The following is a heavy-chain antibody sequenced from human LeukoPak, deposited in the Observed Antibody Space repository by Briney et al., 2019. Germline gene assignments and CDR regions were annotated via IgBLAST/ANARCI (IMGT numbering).Heavy chain of an antibody. CDR2: INPSGGST. CDR1: GYTLTELS. V-gene: IGHV1-46*01. J-gene: IGHJ4*02. Sequence: ASVKVSCKVSGYTLTELSMHWVRQAPGQGLEWMGIINPSGGSTSYAQKFQGRVTMTRDTSTSTVYMELSSLRSEDTAVYYCAREVYDSSGSTLTDYWGQGTLVTVSS. CDR3: AREVYDSSGSTLTDY. D-gene: IGHD3-22*01.